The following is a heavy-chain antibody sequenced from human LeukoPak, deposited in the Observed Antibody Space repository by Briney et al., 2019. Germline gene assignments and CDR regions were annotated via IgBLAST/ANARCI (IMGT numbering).Heavy chain of an antibody. CDR2: SRDKAHSYTT. CDR1: GFTFSDYY. J-gene: IGHJ5*02. CDR3: VRGYNSFDP. V-gene: IGHV3-72*01. D-gene: IGHD3-10*01. Sequence: GRSLRLSCAVSGFTFSDYYMDWVRQTPGRGLEWVARSRDKAHSYTTEYAASVRGRFTISRDESNNSLYLQMNSLKIEDTALYYCVRGYNSFDPWGQGTQVTVSS.